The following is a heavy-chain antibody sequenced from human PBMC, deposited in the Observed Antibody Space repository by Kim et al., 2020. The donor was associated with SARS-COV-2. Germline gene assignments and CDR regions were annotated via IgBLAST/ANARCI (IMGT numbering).Heavy chain of an antibody. CDR3: ARDSYSSGWFDPHIALSYGMDV. D-gene: IGHD6-19*01. CDR2: INPNSGGT. Sequence: ASVKVSCKASGYTFTGYYMHWVRQAPGQGLEWMGWINPNSGGTNYAQKFQGWVTMTRDTSISTAYMELSRLRSDDTAVYYCARDSYSSGWFDPHIALSYGMDVWGPGTTFTVSS. V-gene: IGHV1-2*04. CDR1: GYTFTGYY. J-gene: IGHJ6*02.